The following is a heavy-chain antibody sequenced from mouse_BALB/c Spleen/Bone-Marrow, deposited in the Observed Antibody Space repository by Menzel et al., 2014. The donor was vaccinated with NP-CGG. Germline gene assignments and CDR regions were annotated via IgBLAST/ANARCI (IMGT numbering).Heavy chain of an antibody. J-gene: IGHJ4*01. V-gene: IGHV4-1*02. D-gene: IGHD1-2*01. Sequence: EVKLLESGGGLVQPGGSLKLSCAASGFAFSRFWMPWVRQAPGQGLEWIGEINPDSSTINYTPSLKDKFIISRDNAKNTLYLQMSKVRSEDTALYYCARLHYYGDMAYWGQGTSVTVSS. CDR1: GFAFSRFW. CDR3: ARLHYYGDMAY. CDR2: INPDSSTI.